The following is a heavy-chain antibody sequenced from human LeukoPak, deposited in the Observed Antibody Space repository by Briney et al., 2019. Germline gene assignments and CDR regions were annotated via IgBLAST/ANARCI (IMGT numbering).Heavy chain of an antibody. CDR2: IYTSGST. J-gene: IGHJ5*02. CDR1: GGSISSGSYY. CDR3: ARERYSGYDWWFDP. Sequence: PSEILSLTCTVSGGSISSGSYYWSWIRQPAGRGLEWIGRIYTSGSTNYNPSLKSRVTISVDTSKNQFSLKLSSVTAADTAVYYRARERYSGYDWWFDPWGQGTLVTVSS. V-gene: IGHV4-61*02. D-gene: IGHD5-12*01.